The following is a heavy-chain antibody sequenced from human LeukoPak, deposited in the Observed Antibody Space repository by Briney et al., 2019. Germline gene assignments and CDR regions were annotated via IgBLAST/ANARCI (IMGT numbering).Heavy chain of an antibody. CDR2: IYYSGST. V-gene: IGHV4-59*01. J-gene: IGHJ5*02. CDR3: ARDPGYYGSGSLLGANWFDP. CDR1: AGSISGYY. Sequence: SETLSLTCTVSAGSISGYYWSWIRQPPGKGLEWIGYIYYSGSTNYNPSLKSRVTISVDTSKNQFSLKLSSVTAADTAVYYCARDPGYYGSGSLLGANWFDPWGQGTLVTVSS. D-gene: IGHD3-10*01.